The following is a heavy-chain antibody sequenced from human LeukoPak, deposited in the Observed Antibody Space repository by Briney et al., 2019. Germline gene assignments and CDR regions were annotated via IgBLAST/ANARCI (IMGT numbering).Heavy chain of an antibody. CDR2: IKQDGIEK. CDR3: ARDYAGYSSSWYLPYYYYYYMDV. J-gene: IGHJ6*03. CDR1: GFTFSSYW. Sequence: GGSLRVSCAASGFTFSSYWMSWVRQAPGKGLEWVANIKQDGIEKYYVDSVKGRFTISRDNAKNSLYLQMNSLRAEDTAVYYCARDYAGYSSSWYLPYYYYYYMDVWGKGTTVTISS. V-gene: IGHV3-7*01. D-gene: IGHD6-13*01.